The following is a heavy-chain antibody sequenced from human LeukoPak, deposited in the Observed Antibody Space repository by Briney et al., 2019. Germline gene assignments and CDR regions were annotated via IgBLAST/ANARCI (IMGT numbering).Heavy chain of an antibody. CDR3: ARGADGVSSNSRGWFDP. J-gene: IGHJ5*02. Sequence: GGSLRLSCAASGFTFSSYWMHWVRQTPGKGLMWVSRIKSDGSTIYADSVKGRFTISRDNAKNSLYLQMNSLRAEDTAVYSCARGADGVSSNSRGWFDPWGQGTLVTVSS. V-gene: IGHV3-74*01. D-gene: IGHD2-15*01. CDR1: GFTFSSYW. CDR2: IKSDGST.